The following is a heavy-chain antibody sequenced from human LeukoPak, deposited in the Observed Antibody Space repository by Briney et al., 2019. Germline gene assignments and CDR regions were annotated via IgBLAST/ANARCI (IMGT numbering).Heavy chain of an antibody. V-gene: IGHV3-74*01. CDR3: ARDVPHNWFDT. CDR1: XIXFGNNW. CDR2: INSDGGGA. Sequence: SXIXFGNNWMHWVRQGPGKGLVWISRINSDGGGAIYADSVKGRFTVSRDNAKNTLYLQMNSLRAEDTAVYYCARDVPHNWFDTWGQGTLVTVSS. J-gene: IGHJ5*02.